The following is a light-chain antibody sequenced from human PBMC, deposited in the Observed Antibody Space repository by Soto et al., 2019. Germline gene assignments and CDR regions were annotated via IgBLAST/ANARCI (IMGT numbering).Light chain of an antibody. Sequence: EVVLTQSPDTLSLYPGERATLSCRTSPTVSNKYLTWYQQKPCQPPRLLTYGASSRATGVPDRFSGSGSGTDFTLTISRLEPEDFGMYYCQHYGASRWTFGQGTKVEIK. CDR1: PTVSNKY. V-gene: IGKV3-20*01. CDR2: GAS. J-gene: IGKJ1*01. CDR3: QHYGASRWT.